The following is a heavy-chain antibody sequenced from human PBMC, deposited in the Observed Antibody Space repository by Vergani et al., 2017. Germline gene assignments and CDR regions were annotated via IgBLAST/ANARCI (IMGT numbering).Heavy chain of an antibody. CDR2: TWYDGNNK. D-gene: IGHD1-14*01. Sequence: QVQLVESGGGVVQPGRSLRLSCAASGFTFNQYGMHWVRQAPGKGLEWVAVTWYDGNNKQYADSVKGRFTISRDKSKSTMYLQMNSLRDEDTGVYYCVRDLRLLYNRFDPWGQGTLVTVSS. CDR1: GFTFNQYG. V-gene: IGHV3-33*01. CDR3: VRDLRLLYNRFDP. J-gene: IGHJ5*02.